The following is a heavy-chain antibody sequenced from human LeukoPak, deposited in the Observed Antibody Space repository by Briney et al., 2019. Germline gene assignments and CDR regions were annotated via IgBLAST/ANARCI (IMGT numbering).Heavy chain of an antibody. Sequence: GGSLKLSCAASGFTFSNYAMNWVRQPPGKGLEWVSRISGSVGITFYADSVKGRFTISRDNAKNSLYLQMNSLRAEDTALYYCAVYRGKSSRDFDLWGRGTLVTVSS. CDR2: ISGSVGIT. CDR3: AVYRGKSSRDFDL. V-gene: IGHV3-23*01. D-gene: IGHD2-8*01. J-gene: IGHJ2*01. CDR1: GFTFSNYA.